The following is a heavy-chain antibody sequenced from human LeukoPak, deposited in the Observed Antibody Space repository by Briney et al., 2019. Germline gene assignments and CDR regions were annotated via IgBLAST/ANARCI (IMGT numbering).Heavy chain of an antibody. CDR1: GFTVSSNY. CDR2: IYSGGST. J-gene: IGHJ4*02. CDR3: ASTFPGSSGWPSNFDY. D-gene: IGHD6-19*01. V-gene: IGHV3-53*01. Sequence: PGGSLRLSCAASGFTVSSNYMSWVRQAPGKGLEWVSVIYSGGSTYYADSVKGRFTISRDNSKDTLYLQMNSLRAEDTAEYYCASTFPGSSGWPSNFDYWGQGTLVTVSS.